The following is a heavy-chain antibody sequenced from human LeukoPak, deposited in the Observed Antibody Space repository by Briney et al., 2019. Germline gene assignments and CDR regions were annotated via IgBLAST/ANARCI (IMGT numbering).Heavy chain of an antibody. J-gene: IGHJ4*02. CDR2: IYHSGST. CDR1: GGSISSSSYY. V-gene: IGHV4-39*07. Sequence: SETLSLTCTVSGGSISSSSYYWGWIRQPPGKELEWIGSIYHSGSTYYNPSLKSRVTISVDTSKNQFSLKLSSVTAADTAVYYCARRRYDASGYYPSRGRYFDYWGQGTLVTVSS. CDR3: ARRRYDASGYYPSRGRYFDY. D-gene: IGHD3-22*01.